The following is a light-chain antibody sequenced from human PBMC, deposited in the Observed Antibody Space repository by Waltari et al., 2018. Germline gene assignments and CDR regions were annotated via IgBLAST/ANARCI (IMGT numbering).Light chain of an antibody. Sequence: QSGLTQPPSASGTPGQRVSISCSGSKSNIVGNYVNWYQQVPGTAPNLLMYREHPRTSGVPDRFTGAKSGASASLASSGLRSEDEADYYCSSWDDRLSAYVVGPGTKVTVL. V-gene: IGLV1-47*01. CDR2: REH. CDR1: KSNIVGNY. CDR3: SSWDDRLSAYV. J-gene: IGLJ1*01.